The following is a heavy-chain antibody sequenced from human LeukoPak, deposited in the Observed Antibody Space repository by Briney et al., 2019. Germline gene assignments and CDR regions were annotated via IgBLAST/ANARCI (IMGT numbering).Heavy chain of an antibody. V-gene: IGHV3-15*01. J-gene: IGHJ4*02. CDR1: GFIFRDVW. CDR3: TTDLDY. CDR2: IKSKSDGGTI. Sequence: RAGGSLRLSCAGSGFIFRDVWMSCVRQAPGKGLEWVGRIKSKSDGGTIDYAAPVKGRVTMSRDDSKKTFSLEMNNLKTEDTGVYYCTTDLDYWGQGTLVTVSS.